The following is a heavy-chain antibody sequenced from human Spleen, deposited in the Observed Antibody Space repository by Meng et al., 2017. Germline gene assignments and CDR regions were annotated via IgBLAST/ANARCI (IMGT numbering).Heavy chain of an antibody. V-gene: IGHV3-66*02. J-gene: IGHJ2*01. CDR1: GFSVSHNY. D-gene: IGHD7-27*01. CDR2: IYSGGNT. Sequence: EVQLVESGGGLVQPGGSLRLSCAASGFSVSHNYMSWVRQAPGKGLEWVSVIYSGGNTYYADSVKGRFTISRDNSKNTVFLQINSLRAEDTAVYYCAREANGDRWYFDLWGRGTLVTVSS. CDR3: AREANGDRWYFDL.